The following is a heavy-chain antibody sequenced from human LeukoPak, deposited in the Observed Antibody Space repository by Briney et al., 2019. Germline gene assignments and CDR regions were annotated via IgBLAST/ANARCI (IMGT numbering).Heavy chain of an antibody. V-gene: IGHV3-74*01. CDR2: INFDGSEV. Sequence: PGGSLRFSCVGSGVTLRGYWMYWVRQPPGKGLMWVSRINFDGSEVTYADPVKGRFTVSRDNAKNTLYLQMGSLRVEDTAVYYCARDLREHDYWGQGTLVTVSS. D-gene: IGHD1/OR15-1a*01. CDR1: GVTLRGYW. CDR3: ARDLREHDY. J-gene: IGHJ4*02.